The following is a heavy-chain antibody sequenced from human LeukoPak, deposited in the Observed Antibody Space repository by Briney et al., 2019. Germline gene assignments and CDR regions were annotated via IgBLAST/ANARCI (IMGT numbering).Heavy chain of an antibody. Sequence: PSETLSLTCTVSGGSISSYYWSWIRQPAGKGLEWIGRIYTSGSTNCNPSLKRRVTMSVDTSKNQFSLKLSSVTAADTAVYYCARGENGGNSYHYYYMDVWGKGTTVTVSS. J-gene: IGHJ6*03. CDR2: IYTSGST. CDR3: ARGENGGNSYHYYYMDV. CDR1: GGSISSYY. V-gene: IGHV4-4*07. D-gene: IGHD4-23*01.